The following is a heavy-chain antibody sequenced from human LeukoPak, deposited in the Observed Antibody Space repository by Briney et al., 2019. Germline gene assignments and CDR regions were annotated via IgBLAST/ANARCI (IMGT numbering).Heavy chain of an antibody. CDR1: GGTFSSYA. CDR2: IIPIFGTA. Sequence: GSSVKVSCKASGGTFSSYAISWVRQAPGQGLEWMGGIIPIFGTANYAQKFQGRVTITADESTSTACMELSSLRSEDTAVYYCARAPSYYYDSSGYFFLYLDYWGQGTLVTVSS. D-gene: IGHD3-22*01. CDR3: ARAPSYYYDSSGYFFLYLDY. V-gene: IGHV1-69*01. J-gene: IGHJ4*02.